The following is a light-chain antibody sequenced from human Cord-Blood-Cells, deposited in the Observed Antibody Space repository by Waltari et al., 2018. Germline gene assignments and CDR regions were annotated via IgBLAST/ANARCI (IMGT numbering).Light chain of an antibody. CDR3: QSYDSSNQV. CDR2: EDN. V-gene: IGLV6-57*01. CDR1: SGSIASNY. Sequence: NFMLPQPPSVSDSPGTTVTISCTRSSGSIASNYVQWYQQRPGSSPTTVIYEDNQRPSGVPDRFSGSIDSSSNSAYLTISGLKTEDEADYYCQSYDSSNQVFGGGTKLTVL. J-gene: IGLJ3*02.